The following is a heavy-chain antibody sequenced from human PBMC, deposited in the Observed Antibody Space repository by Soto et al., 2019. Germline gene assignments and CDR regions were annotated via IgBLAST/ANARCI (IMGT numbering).Heavy chain of an antibody. CDR2: LYYGRSA. J-gene: IGHJ4*02. Sequence: QVQLQESGPGLVKPSETLSLTCAVSGDSISSYYCMWIRQPPGKGLESIGYLYYGRSANYNPSLKTRVTLPVDTSTTQCSLTLRSMTAADTAVYYCALRSMAVVPEYWGQGTLVTVSS. CDR1: GDSISSYY. CDR3: ALRSMAVVPEY. D-gene: IGHD3-22*01. V-gene: IGHV4-59*01.